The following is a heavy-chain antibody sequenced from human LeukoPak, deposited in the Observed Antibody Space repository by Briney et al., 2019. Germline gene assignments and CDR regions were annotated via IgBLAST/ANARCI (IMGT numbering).Heavy chain of an antibody. J-gene: IGHJ4*02. V-gene: IGHV4-34*01. Sequence: SETLSLTCAVYGGSFSGYYWSWIRQPPGKGREWIGEINHSGSTNYNPSLKSRVTISVDTSKNQFSLKLSSVTAADTAVYYCARVSRYSGTIDYWGQGILVTVSS. CDR3: ARVSRYSGTIDY. D-gene: IGHD1-26*01. CDR2: INHSGST. CDR1: GGSFSGYY.